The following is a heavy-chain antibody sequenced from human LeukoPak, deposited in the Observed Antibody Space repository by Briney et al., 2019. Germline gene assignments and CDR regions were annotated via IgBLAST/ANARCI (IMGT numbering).Heavy chain of an antibody. CDR2: ISWNSGSI. D-gene: IGHD2-15*01. CDR1: GFSFDDYA. V-gene: IGHV3-9*01. J-gene: IGHJ4*02. Sequence: PGGSLRLSCAASGFSFDDYAMHWVRQAPGRGLEWVSGISWNSGSIGHADSVKGRFTISRENAKNYLYLQMNSLRAEDTALYYCAKTRYCSGGRCYWGPFDYWGQGTLVTVSS. CDR3: AKTRYCSGGRCYWGPFDY.